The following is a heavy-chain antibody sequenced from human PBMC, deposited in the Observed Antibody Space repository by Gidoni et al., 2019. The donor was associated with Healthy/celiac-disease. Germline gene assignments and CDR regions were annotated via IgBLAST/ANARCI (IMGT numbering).Heavy chain of an antibody. CDR3: ARFCSSTSCYPNYSGYDWGRKYFDY. V-gene: IGHV4-34*01. CDR1: GGSFSGYY. J-gene: IGHJ4*02. Sequence: QVQLQQWGAGLLKPSETLSLTCAVYGGSFSGYYWSWIRQPPGKGLEWIGEINHSGSTNYNPSLKSRVTISVDTSKNQFSLKLSSVTAADTAVYYCARFCSSTSCYPNYSGYDWGRKYFDYWGQGTLVTVSS. D-gene: IGHD2-2*01. CDR2: INHSGST.